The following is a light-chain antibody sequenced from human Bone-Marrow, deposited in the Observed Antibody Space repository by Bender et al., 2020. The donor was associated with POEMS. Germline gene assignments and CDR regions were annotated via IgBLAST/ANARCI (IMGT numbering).Light chain of an antibody. CDR3: CSYAGSYTLV. Sequence: QSVLTPPPSVSAAPGQNVTISCSGSSSDIGFNYVSWYQQLPGTAPKLLIYDNDKRPSGVPDRFSGSKSGNTASLTISGLQAEDEADYCCCSYAGSYTLVFGGGTKLTVL. V-gene: IGLV1-51*01. J-gene: IGLJ2*01. CDR1: SSDIGFNY. CDR2: DND.